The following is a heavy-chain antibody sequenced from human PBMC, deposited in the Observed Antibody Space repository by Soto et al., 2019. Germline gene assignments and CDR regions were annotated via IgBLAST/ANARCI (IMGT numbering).Heavy chain of an antibody. J-gene: IGHJ4*02. V-gene: IGHV3-23*01. CDR1: GFSFSSYA. Sequence: GGSPRLSCAASGFSFSSYAMSWVRQAPGKGLEWVSGVGGSGTSTYYADSVKGRFTVSRDNSKSTLYLEMNSLRADDTAVYYCAHHQRTAARQLGYFDYWGQGALVTVSS. D-gene: IGHD6-6*01. CDR3: AHHQRTAARQLGYFDY. CDR2: VGGSGTST.